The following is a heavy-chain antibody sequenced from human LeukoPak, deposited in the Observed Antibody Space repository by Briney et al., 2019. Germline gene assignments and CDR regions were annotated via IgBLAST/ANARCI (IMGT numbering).Heavy chain of an antibody. Sequence: GRSLRLSCAASRFTFSSYGMHWVRQAPGKGLEWVAVISYDGSNKYYADSVKGRFTISRDNSKNTLYLQMNSLRAEDTAVYYCAKAPSWRPTYYGMDVWGQGTTVTVSS. CDR1: RFTFSSYG. CDR3: AKAPSWRPTYYGMDV. V-gene: IGHV3-30*18. J-gene: IGHJ6*02. CDR2: ISYDGSNK. D-gene: IGHD3-3*01.